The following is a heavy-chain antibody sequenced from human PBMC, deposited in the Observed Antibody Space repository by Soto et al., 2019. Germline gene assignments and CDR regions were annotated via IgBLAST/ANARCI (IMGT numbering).Heavy chain of an antibody. J-gene: IGHJ4*02. Sequence: SSETLSLTCTVSGGSIDNIPYYWGWIRQSPGRGLEWIGSTYYSQPTYYNPSLKSRVSISLDTSKNQFSLKLTSVTAADTAVYYCVSRQREEICSTNSCYFTHWGRGTLVTVSS. CDR3: VSRQREEICSTNSCYFTH. CDR1: GGSIDNIPYY. CDR2: TYYSQPT. V-gene: IGHV4-39*01. D-gene: IGHD2-2*01.